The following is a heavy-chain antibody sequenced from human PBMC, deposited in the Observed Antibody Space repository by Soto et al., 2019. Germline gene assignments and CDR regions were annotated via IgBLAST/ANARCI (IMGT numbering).Heavy chain of an antibody. CDR2: IYHSGST. CDR1: GGSISSGGYS. D-gene: IGHD4-4*01. V-gene: IGHV4-30-2*01. Sequence: QLQLQESGSGLVKPSQTLSLTCDVSGGSISSGGYSWSWIRQPPGKGLEWIRYIYHSGSTYYNPSIKSLVTISVDRSKNQFSLNLSSVTAADTAVYYCARGMTTVTTYDYWGQGTLVTVSS. CDR3: ARGMTTVTTYDY. J-gene: IGHJ4*02.